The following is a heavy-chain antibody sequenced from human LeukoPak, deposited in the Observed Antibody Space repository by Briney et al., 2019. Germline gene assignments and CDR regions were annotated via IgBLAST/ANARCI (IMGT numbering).Heavy chain of an antibody. Sequence: PGGSLRLSCTVSGFTVSSNSMSWVRQAPGKGLEWVSSISSSSSYIYYADSVKGRFTISRDNAKNSLYLQMNSLRAEDTAVYYCARAYSGSYGLGYYYMDVWGKGTTVTISS. V-gene: IGHV3-21*01. CDR2: ISSSSSYI. CDR3: ARAYSGSYGLGYYYMDV. CDR1: GFTVSSNS. J-gene: IGHJ6*03. D-gene: IGHD1-26*01.